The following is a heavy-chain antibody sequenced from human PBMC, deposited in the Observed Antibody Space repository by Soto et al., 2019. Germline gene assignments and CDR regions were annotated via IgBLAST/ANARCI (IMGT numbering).Heavy chain of an antibody. CDR1: GFTFSSYV. D-gene: IGHD5-18*01. J-gene: IGHJ4*02. Sequence: EVQLLESGGGLVQPGGSLRLSCAASGFTFSSYVMSWVRQAPGKGLEWVSGMSIGYEKTFYGDSVQGRFTVSRDSSQNTVDLQMNSLRVEDTAKYYCVRWDGYGDLWGQGTLVTVSS. V-gene: IGHV3-23*01. CDR3: VRWDGYGDL. CDR2: MSIGYEKT.